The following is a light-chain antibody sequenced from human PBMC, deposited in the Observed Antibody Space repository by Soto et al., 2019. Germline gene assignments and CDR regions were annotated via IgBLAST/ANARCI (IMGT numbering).Light chain of an antibody. J-gene: IGKJ1*01. Sequence: DIQMTQSPSTLSGSVGDRVTITCRASQTISSWLAWYQQKPGKAPKLLIYKASTLKSGVPSGFSGSGSGTEFTLTISSLQPHDFETYYCQHYNSYSEAFGPGTKVDIX. CDR2: KAS. CDR1: QTISSW. V-gene: IGKV1-5*03. CDR3: QHYNSYSEA.